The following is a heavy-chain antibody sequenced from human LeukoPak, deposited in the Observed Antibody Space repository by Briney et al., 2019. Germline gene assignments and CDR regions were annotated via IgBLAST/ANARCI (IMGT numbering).Heavy chain of an antibody. CDR1: GGSFSGYY. Sequence: PSETLSLTCAVYGGSFSGYYWSWIRQPPGKGLEWIGEINHSGSTNYNPSLKSRVTISVDTSKNQFSLKLSSVTAADTAVYYCARAPCSGRGWFDPWGQGTLVTVSS. CDR2: INHSGST. CDR3: ARAPCSGRGWFDP. D-gene: IGHD3-10*02. J-gene: IGHJ5*02. V-gene: IGHV4-34*01.